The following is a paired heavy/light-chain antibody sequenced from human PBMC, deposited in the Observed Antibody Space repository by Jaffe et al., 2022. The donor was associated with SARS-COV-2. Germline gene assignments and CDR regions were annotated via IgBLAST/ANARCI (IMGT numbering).Heavy chain of an antibody. CDR3: AKVAVSATFHHYYGFDV. J-gene: IGHJ6*02. V-gene: IGHV3-23*01. Sequence: EVQLLESGGDLAQPGGSLRLSCAASGFTFNSYTMNWIRQVPGKGLEWVSGISGGGDSIDYGESVKGRFTISRDNSKNTLHLQMNSLRVEDAAIYYCAKVAVSATFHHYYGFDVWGPGTTVTVSS. CDR1: GFTFNSYT. D-gene: IGHD2-15*01. CDR2: ISGGGDSI.
Light chain of an antibody. CDR2: AAT. J-gene: IGKJ1*01. Sequence: DIHLTQSPSFLSASVGDRVTITCRASQGIASYLAWYHQKPGKAPRYLIYAATVLQGGVPSRFSGSESGTEFTLTISSLQPEDFGTYYCHQLHSYPPTFGQGTKVE. V-gene: IGKV1-9*01. CDR3: HQLHSYPPT. CDR1: QGIASY.